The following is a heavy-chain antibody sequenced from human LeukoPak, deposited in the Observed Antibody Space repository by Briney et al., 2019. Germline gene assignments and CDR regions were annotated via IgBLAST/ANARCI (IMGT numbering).Heavy chain of an antibody. CDR1: GFNFRTYG. D-gene: IGHD3-10*01. CDR3: AKGLRWFGDFYFNFFDY. J-gene: IGHJ4*02. V-gene: IGHV3-30*18. Sequence: GGSLRLSCAASGFNFRTYGMHWVRQAPGKGLEWVAFISYDGGKGYFGESVKGRFTIARDNSENTVSLQMNSLKTEDTAVYYCAKGLRWFGDFYFNFFDYWGQGILVTVSS. CDR2: ISYDGGKG.